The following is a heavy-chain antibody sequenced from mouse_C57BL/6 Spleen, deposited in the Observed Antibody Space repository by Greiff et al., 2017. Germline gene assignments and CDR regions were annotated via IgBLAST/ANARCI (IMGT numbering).Heavy chain of an antibody. V-gene: IGHV10-1*01. Sequence: EVKLEESGGGLVQPKGSLKLSCAASGFSFHTYAMTWVRQAPGKGLEWVARIRSKSNNYATYYADSVKDRFTISRDDSESMLYLQMNNLKAEDTAMYYCVRAKWDDAMDYWGQGTSVTVSS. CDR1: GFSFHTYA. D-gene: IGHD1-3*01. CDR2: IRSKSNNYAT. CDR3: VRAKWDDAMDY. J-gene: IGHJ4*01.